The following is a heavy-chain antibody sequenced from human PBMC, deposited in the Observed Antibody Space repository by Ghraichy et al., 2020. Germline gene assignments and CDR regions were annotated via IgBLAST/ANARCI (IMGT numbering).Heavy chain of an antibody. V-gene: IGHV3-15*05. Sequence: GESLRLSCAASGFTFSKAWMSWVRQAPGKGLEWVGRIKPITDGGATDYAAPVKGRFTISRDDSKNTLSLEMNSLETEDTGVYYCTTEGWDVLLASDYWGQGTLVTVSS. J-gene: IGHJ4*02. CDR1: GFTFSKAW. CDR2: IKPITDGGAT. D-gene: IGHD2-8*01. CDR3: TTEGWDVLLASDY.